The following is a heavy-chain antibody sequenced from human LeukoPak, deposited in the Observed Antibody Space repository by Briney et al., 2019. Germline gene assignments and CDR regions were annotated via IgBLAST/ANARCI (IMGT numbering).Heavy chain of an antibody. J-gene: IGHJ3*02. Sequence: GGSLRLSCAASGFTFSNYWMHWVRQAPGKGLVWVSRINSDGSSTRYADSVKGRFTVSRDNAKNTLYLQMNSLRAEDTAVYYCARGPTVTTFNAFDIWGHGTMVTVSS. V-gene: IGHV3-74*01. CDR2: INSDGSST. D-gene: IGHD4-17*01. CDR3: ARGPTVTTFNAFDI. CDR1: GFTFSNYW.